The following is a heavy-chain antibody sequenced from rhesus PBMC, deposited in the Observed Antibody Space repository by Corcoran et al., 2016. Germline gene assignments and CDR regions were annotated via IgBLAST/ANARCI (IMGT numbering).Heavy chain of an antibody. D-gene: IGHD1-7*02. J-gene: IGHJ4*01. CDR2: IGGSSGST. CDR3: ARRGTGTTFPFDY. V-gene: IGHV4-165*02. Sequence: QVQLQESGPGLVKPSETLSLTCAVSGASLTGYYWNWIRPPPGPGLEGMGYIGGSSGSTYYNPSLKSRVTLSTDTSKNQISLKLSSVTAADRAVDYCARRGTGTTFPFDYWGQGVLVTVSS. CDR1: GASLTGYY.